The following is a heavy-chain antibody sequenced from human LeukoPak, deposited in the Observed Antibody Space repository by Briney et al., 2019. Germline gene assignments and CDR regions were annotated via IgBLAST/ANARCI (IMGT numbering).Heavy chain of an antibody. J-gene: IGHJ4*02. CDR2: IYYSGST. D-gene: IGHD2-15*01. CDR3: ARDGRSGGYDY. Sequence: PSETLSLTCTVSGGSICSYYWSWIRQPPGKGLEWIGYIYYSGSTNYNPSLKSRVTISVDTSKNQFSLKLSSVTAADTAVYYCARDGRSGGYDYWGQGTLVTVSS. CDR1: GGSICSYY. V-gene: IGHV4-59*01.